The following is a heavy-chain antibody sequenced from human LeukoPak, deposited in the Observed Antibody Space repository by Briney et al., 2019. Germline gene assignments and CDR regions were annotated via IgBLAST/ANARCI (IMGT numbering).Heavy chain of an antibody. V-gene: IGHV3-48*01. CDR1: GFTFSSYS. J-gene: IGHJ4*02. CDR3: ARDNPGYGDYTVDY. CDR2: ISSSSSII. Sequence: PGGSLRLSCAASGFTFSSYSMNWVRQAPGKGLEWVSYISSSSSIIYYADSVKGRFTISRDNAKNSLYLQMNSLRAEDTAVYYCARDNPGYGDYTVDYWGQGTLVTVSS. D-gene: IGHD4-17*01.